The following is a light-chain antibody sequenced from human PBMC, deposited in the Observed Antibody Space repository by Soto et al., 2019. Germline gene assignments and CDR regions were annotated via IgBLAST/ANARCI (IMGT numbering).Light chain of an antibody. J-gene: IGLJ2*01. Sequence: QSALTQPPSASGSPGQSVTISCTGAGTDVGQYNYVSWYQQHPGKAPKLLIHHVSRRPSGVPARFSGSKSGNTASLTVSELQTEDEADYYCSSYGGFNNVLFGGGTKVTVL. CDR2: HVS. V-gene: IGLV2-8*01. CDR1: GTDVGQYNY. CDR3: SSYGGFNNVL.